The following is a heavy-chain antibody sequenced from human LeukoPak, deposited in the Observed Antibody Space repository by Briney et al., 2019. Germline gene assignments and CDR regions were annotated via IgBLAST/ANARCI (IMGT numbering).Heavy chain of an antibody. J-gene: IGHJ6*02. Sequence: GASVKVCCKASGYTFTSYDINWVRQATGQGLEWMGWMNPNSGNTGYAQKFQGRVTMTRNTSISTAYMELSSLRSEDTAVYYCARERSGYRPRYYCYYGMDVGPRDHGHRLL. CDR1: GYTFTSYD. V-gene: IGHV1-8*01. CDR3: ARERSGYRPRYYCYYGMDV. D-gene: IGHD3-3*01. CDR2: MNPNSGNT.